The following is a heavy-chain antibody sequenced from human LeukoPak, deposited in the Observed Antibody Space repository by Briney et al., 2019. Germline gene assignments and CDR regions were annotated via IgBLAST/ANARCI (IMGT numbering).Heavy chain of an antibody. CDR1: GGSNSSGSYY. D-gene: IGHD5-12*01. J-gene: IGHJ3*02. CDR2: INHSGST. Sequence: SETLSLTCTVSGGSNSSGSYYWSWIRQTPGKGLEWIGVINHSGSTNYNPSLKSRVTISVDTSKNQFSLKLSSVTAADTAVYYCARPSFRYSGYADAFDIWGQGTMVTVSS. CDR3: ARPSFRYSGYADAFDI. V-gene: IGHV4-39*07.